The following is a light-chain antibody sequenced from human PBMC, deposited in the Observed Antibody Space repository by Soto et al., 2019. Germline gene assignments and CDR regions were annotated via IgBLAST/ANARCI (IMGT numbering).Light chain of an antibody. Sequence: AAGDRVTITCRSSQSISNYLNWYQHKPGQAPNLLIYAASNLQSGVPSRFSGSGSGTDFTLTITSLQPEDFAIYYCQQTYSSPPFTFGPGTKV. CDR2: AAS. CDR3: QQTYSSPPFT. J-gene: IGKJ3*01. V-gene: IGKV1-39*01. CDR1: QSISNY.